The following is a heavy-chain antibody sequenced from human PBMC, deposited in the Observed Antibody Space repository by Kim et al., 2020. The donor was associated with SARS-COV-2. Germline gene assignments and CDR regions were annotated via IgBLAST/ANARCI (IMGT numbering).Heavy chain of an antibody. CDR3: AKHLYMIRGFNGDV. CDR1: LFPFLLSS. CDR2: SIFIFLCI. D-gene: IGHD3-10*01. V-gene: IGHV3-23*01. J-gene: IGHJ6*02. Sequence: SFSLSFSSSLFPFLLSSLRWVRPAPGKGLEFVFFSIFIFLCIYFAYSVKFLFTLSIYPSPNTLYLQMNSLRAEDTAVYYCAKHLYMIRGFNGDVWGQGTTVTVSS.